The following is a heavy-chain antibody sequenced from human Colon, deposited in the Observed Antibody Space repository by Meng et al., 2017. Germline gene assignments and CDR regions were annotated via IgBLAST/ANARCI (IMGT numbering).Heavy chain of an antibody. Sequence: VQRVESGGGLEQPGGSLRLSCAASGFTFTTYAMSWVRQAPGKGLEWIGYIYHSGSTYYNPSLKSRVTISVDRSKNQFSLKLSSVTAADTAVYYCARGPTTYFDYWGQGTLVTASS. CDR2: IYHSGST. J-gene: IGHJ4*02. D-gene: IGHD4-17*01. V-gene: IGHV4-30-2*01. CDR1: GFTFTTYA. CDR3: ARGPTTYFDY.